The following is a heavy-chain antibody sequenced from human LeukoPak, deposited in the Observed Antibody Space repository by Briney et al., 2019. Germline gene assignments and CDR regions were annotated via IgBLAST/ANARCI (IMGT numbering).Heavy chain of an antibody. CDR2: IDHSGST. V-gene: IGHV4-34*01. CDR3: ARRLAGTEDY. CDR1: GGSFSGYY. Sequence: SETLSLTCAVYGGSFSGYYWSWIRQPPGKGLEWIGEIDHSGSTNYNPSLKSRVTISVDTSKNQFSLSLSSVTATDTPVYYCARRLAGTEDYWGQGTLVTVSS. J-gene: IGHJ4*02. D-gene: IGHD6-13*01.